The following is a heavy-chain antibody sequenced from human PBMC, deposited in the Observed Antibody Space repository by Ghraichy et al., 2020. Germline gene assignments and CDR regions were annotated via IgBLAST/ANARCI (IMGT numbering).Heavy chain of an antibody. CDR3: ARDRYYYDSSGYYYVVDAFDI. J-gene: IGHJ3*02. Sequence: GGSLRLSCAASGFTFSSYAMHWVRQAPGKGLEWVAVISYDGSNKYYADSVKGRFTISRDNSKNTLYLQMNSLRAEDTAVYYCARDRYYYDSSGYYYVVDAFDIWGQGTMVTVSS. V-gene: IGHV3-30-3*01. CDR2: ISYDGSNK. CDR1: GFTFSSYA. D-gene: IGHD3-22*01.